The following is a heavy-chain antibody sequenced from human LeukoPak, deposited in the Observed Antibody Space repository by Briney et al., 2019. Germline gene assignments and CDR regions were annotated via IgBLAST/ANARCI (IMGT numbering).Heavy chain of an antibody. J-gene: IGHJ4*02. Sequence: GGSLRLSCAASGFTVSSNYMSWVRQAPGKGLEWVSVVHSGGSTYYADSVKGRFTISRDNSKNTLYLQMNSLRAEDTAVYYCARGPTWYYFDYWGQGTLVTVSS. CDR1: GFTVSSNY. D-gene: IGHD2-8*02. CDR2: VHSGGST. V-gene: IGHV3-53*01. CDR3: ARGPTWYYFDY.